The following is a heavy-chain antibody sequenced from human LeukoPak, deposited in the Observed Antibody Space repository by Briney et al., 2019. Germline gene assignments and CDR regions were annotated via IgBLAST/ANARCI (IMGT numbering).Heavy chain of an antibody. V-gene: IGHV1-8*03. CDR2: MNPNSGNT. CDR1: GYTFTSYD. Sequence: ASVKVSCKASGYTFTSYDINWVRQATGQRLEWMGWMNPNSGNTGYAQKFQGRVTITRNTSISTAYMELSSLRSEDTAVYYCARDLISIYDSSGYPYFDYWGQGTLVTVSS. CDR3: ARDLISIYDSSGYPYFDY. J-gene: IGHJ4*02. D-gene: IGHD3-22*01.